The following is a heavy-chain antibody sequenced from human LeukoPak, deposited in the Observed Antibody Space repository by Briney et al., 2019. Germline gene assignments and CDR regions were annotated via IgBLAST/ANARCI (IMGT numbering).Heavy chain of an antibody. CDR1: GGSFSGYY. CDR3: ARVPRWLQCFDY. Sequence: SETLSLTCAVYGGSFSGYYWSWTRQPPGKGLEWIGEINHSGSTNYNPSLKSRVTISVDTSKNQFSLKLSSVTAADTAVYYCARVPRWLQCFDYWGQGTLVTVSS. J-gene: IGHJ4*02. V-gene: IGHV4-34*01. CDR2: INHSGST. D-gene: IGHD5-24*01.